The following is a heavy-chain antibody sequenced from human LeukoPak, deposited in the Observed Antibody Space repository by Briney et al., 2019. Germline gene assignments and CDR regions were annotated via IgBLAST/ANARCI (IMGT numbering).Heavy chain of an antibody. D-gene: IGHD2-2*01. Sequence: GASVKVSCKASGGTFSSYAISWVRQAPGQGLEWMGRIIPIFGIANYAQKFQGRVTITADKSTSTAYMELSSLRSEDTAVYYCARATVVPAADYYYYYGMDVWGQGTTVTVSS. CDR1: GGTFSSYA. CDR2: IIPIFGIA. V-gene: IGHV1-69*04. J-gene: IGHJ6*02. CDR3: ARATVVPAADYYYYYGMDV.